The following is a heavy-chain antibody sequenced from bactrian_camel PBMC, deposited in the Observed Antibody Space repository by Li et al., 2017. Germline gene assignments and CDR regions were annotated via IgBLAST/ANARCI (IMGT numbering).Heavy chain of an antibody. CDR3: AKPWGWGNFGY. V-gene: IGHV3S1*01. CDR1: GATYSSHC. Sequence: HVQLVESGGGSVQAGGSLRLSCAASGATYSSHCRGWFRQAPGKEREAVAAINPGIGSTWYAGSVKGRFAISRDNAKNMLYLQMDSLKSEDTALYYCAKPWGWGNFGYWGQGTQVTVS. CDR2: INPGIGST. J-gene: IGHJ6*01. D-gene: IGHD5*01.